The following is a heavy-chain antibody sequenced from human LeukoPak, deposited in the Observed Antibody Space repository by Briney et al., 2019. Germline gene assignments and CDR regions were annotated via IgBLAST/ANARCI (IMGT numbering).Heavy chain of an antibody. V-gene: IGHV1-69*05. CDR1: GGTFSSYA. CDR3: ASGQLGRFRRWYFDL. CDR2: IIPIFGTA. J-gene: IGHJ2*01. Sequence: GASVKVSCKASGGTFSSYAISWVRQAPGQGLEWMGGIIPIFGTANYALKFQGRVTITTDESTSTAYMELSSLRSEDTAVYYCASGQLGRFRRWYFDLWGRGTLVTVSS. D-gene: IGHD6-6*01.